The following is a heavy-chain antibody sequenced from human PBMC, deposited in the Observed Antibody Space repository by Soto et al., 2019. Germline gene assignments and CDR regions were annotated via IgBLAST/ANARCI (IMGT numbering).Heavy chain of an antibody. J-gene: IGHJ5*02. CDR2: IIPIFGTA. CDR1: GGTFSSYA. Sequence: GASVKVSCKASGGTFSSYAISWVRQAPGQGLEWMGGIIPIFGTANYAQKFQGRVTITADESTSTAYMELSSLRSEDTAVYYCASGASDGYNPYNWFDPWGQGTLVTVSS. D-gene: IGHD5-12*01. V-gene: IGHV1-69*13. CDR3: ASGASDGYNPYNWFDP.